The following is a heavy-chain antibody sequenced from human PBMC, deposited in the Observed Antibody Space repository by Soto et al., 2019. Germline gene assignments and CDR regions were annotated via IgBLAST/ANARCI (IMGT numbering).Heavy chain of an antibody. D-gene: IGHD6-19*01. V-gene: IGHV3-15*01. J-gene: IGHJ3*02. Sequence: EVQLVESGGGLIRPGGSLTLSCAASGFTVTYAWMDWVRQAPGKGLEWVGRIKSKTDGASTDLPAPVKDRFTISRDDSKNTLYLQMSSVKTEDTAMYYCAKEMRHSSGWYGAFDIWGKGIMVTVSS. CDR3: AKEMRHSSGWYGAFDI. CDR2: IKSKTDGAST. CDR1: GFTVTYAW.